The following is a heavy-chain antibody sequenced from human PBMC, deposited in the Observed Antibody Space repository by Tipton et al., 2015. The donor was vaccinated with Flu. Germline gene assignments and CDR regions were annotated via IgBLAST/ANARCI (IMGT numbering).Heavy chain of an antibody. D-gene: IGHD3-10*01. CDR2: IYTSGST. V-gene: IGHV4-61*02. J-gene: IGHJ5*02. CDR1: GGSISSGSYY. Sequence: LRLSCTVSGGSISSGSYYWSWIRQPAGKGLEWIGRIYTSGSTNYNPSLQSRVTISVDTSKNQFSLKLSSVTAADTAVYYCARRSRLVRANWFDPWGQGTLVTVSS. CDR3: ARRSRLVRANWFDP.